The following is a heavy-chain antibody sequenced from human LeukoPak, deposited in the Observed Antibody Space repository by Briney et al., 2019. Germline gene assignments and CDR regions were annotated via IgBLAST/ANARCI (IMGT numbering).Heavy chain of an antibody. CDR1: GFTFSSYW. D-gene: IGHD1-26*01. Sequence: GGSLRLSCAASGFTFSSYWMHWVRQAPGKGLVWVSRIHGDGTITNYEDSVKGRFTISRDNARNTLYLQMNSLRAEDTAIYYCARNFVGSITSDFDSWGQGTQVTVSS. V-gene: IGHV3-74*01. J-gene: IGHJ4*02. CDR3: ARNFVGSITSDFDS. CDR2: IHGDGTIT.